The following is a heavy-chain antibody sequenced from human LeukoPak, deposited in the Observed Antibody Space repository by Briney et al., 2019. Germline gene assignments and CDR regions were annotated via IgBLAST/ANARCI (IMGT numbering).Heavy chain of an antibody. CDR2: MYSGGST. CDR3: AKDDAWGRYKD. CDR1: GFTFSSNY. J-gene: IGHJ1*01. D-gene: IGHD3-16*01. V-gene: IGHV3-53*01. Sequence: GGPLRLSCAASGFTFSSNYMSWVRQAPGKGLEWVSVMYSGGSTYYADSVKGRFTISRDNSKNTVSLQMNSLRGDDTAVYYCAKDDAWGRYKDWGQGTLVTVSS.